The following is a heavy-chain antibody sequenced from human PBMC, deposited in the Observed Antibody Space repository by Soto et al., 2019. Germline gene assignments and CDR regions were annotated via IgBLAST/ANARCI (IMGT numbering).Heavy chain of an antibody. Sequence: SETLSVTSTVSGGSISSSRYPWGWIREPPGKGLEWIGSIYRSGSTYYNPSLKSRVTISVDTSKNQFSLKLSSVTAADTAVYYCARHGLTEGYYYYYYMDVWGKGTTVT. CDR2: IYRSGST. V-gene: IGHV4-39*01. CDR3: ARHGLTEGYYYYYYMDV. D-gene: IGHD2-21*02. CDR1: GGSISSSRYP. J-gene: IGHJ6*03.